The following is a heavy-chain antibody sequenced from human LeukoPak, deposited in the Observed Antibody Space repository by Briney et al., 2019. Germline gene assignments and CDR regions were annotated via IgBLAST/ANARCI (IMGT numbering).Heavy chain of an antibody. J-gene: IGHJ4*02. D-gene: IGHD6-13*01. CDR2: IYYSGST. V-gene: IGHV4-39*07. Sequence: SKTLSLTCTVSGGSISSSSYYWGWIRQPPGKGLEWIGSIYYSGSTYYNPSLKSRVTISVDTSKNQFSLKLSSVTAADTAVYYCAREVVAAAGTVDYWGQGTLVIVSS. CDR3: AREVVAAAGTVDY. CDR1: GGSISSSSYY.